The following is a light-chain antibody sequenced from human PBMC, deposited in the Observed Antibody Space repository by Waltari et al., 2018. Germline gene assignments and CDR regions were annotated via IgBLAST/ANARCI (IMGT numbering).Light chain of an antibody. CDR2: EDS. CDR1: ALPKKY. V-gene: IGLV3-10*01. Sequence: SYELTQPPSVSVSPGQTARITCSGDALPKKYAYWFQQKPGQSPVLILYEDSKRPSGIPERFSGSSSGTVATLTFSGAQVEDEADYYCYSTDSSGNHSLFGGGTRLTVL. J-gene: IGLJ2*01. CDR3: YSTDSSGNHSL.